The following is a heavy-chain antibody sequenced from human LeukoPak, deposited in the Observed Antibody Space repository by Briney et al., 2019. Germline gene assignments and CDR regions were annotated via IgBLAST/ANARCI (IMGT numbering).Heavy chain of an antibody. CDR3: AKDRHDSSGYYYGTWDY. CDR2: ISGSGGST. J-gene: IGHJ4*02. D-gene: IGHD3-22*01. CDR1: GFTFSSYA. V-gene: IGHV3-23*01. Sequence: GGSLRLPCAASGFTFSSYAMSWVRQAPGKGLEWVSAISGSGGSTYYADSVKGRFTISRDNSKNTLYLQMNSLRAEDTAVYYCAKDRHDSSGYYYGTWDYWGQGTLVTVSS.